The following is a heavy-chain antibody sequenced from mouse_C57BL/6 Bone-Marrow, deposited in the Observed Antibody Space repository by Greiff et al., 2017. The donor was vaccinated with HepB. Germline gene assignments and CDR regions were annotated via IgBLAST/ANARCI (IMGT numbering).Heavy chain of an antibody. J-gene: IGHJ4*01. CDR1: GFSLTSYG. CDR3: ARNSKTTTVVATGAMDY. D-gene: IGHD1-1*01. CDR2: IWSGGST. V-gene: IGHV2-2*01. Sequence: VKLVESGPGLVQPSQSLSITCTVSGFSLTSYGVHWVRQSPGKGLEWLGVIWSGGSTDYNAAFISRLSISKDNSKSQVFFKMNSLQADDTAIYYCARNSKTTTVVATGAMDYWGQGTSVTVSS.